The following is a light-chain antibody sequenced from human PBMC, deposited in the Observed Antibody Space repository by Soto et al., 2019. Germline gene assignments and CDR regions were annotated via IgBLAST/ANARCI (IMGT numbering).Light chain of an antibody. V-gene: IGLV2-8*01. CDR1: SSDVGGWNY. CDR3: AAWDDSLNVLV. J-gene: IGLJ2*01. Sequence: QSALTQPPSASGSPGQSVTISCTGTSSDVGGWNYVSWYHQYPGKAPKLLIYQVTKRPSGVPDRFSGSKSDNTASLTVSGLRADDETQYYCAAWDDSLNVLVFGGGTKLTVL. CDR2: QVT.